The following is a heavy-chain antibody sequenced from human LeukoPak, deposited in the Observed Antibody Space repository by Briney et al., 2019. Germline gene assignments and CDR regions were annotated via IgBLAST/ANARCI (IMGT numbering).Heavy chain of an antibody. V-gene: IGHV1-69*13. CDR1: GGTFSSYA. D-gene: IGHD3-9*01. CDR2: IIPIFGTA. J-gene: IGHJ4*02. Sequence: SVKVSCKASGGTFSSYAISWVRQAPGQGLEWMGGIIPIFGTANYAQKFQGRVTITADESTSTAYMELSSLRSEDTAAYYYARLPYYDILTGYSNYFDFWGQGTLVTVSS. CDR3: ARLPYYDILTGYSNYFDF.